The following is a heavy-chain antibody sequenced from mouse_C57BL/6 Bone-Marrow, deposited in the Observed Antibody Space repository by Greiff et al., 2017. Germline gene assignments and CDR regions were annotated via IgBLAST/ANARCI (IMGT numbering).Heavy chain of an antibody. D-gene: IGHD2-4*01. Sequence: VQLQQSGPELVKPGASVKIPCKASGYTFTDYNMDWVKQSHGKSLEWIGDINPNNGGTIYNQKFKGKATLTVDKSSSTAYMELRSLTSEDTAVYYCARRPYDYDGYYFDYWGQGTTLTVSS. CDR3: ARRPYDYDGYYFDY. V-gene: IGHV1-18*01. CDR2: INPNNGGT. J-gene: IGHJ2*01. CDR1: GYTFTDYN.